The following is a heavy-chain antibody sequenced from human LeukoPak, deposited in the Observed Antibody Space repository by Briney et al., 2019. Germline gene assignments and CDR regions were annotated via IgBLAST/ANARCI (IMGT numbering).Heavy chain of an antibody. V-gene: IGHV4-38-2*01. D-gene: IGHD2-2*02. CDR1: GYSISSTYY. Sequence: SETLSLTCAVSGYSISSTYYWGWIRQPPGKGLEWIGSMHHSGSTSYNPSPTSRVTISLDTSKNQFFLKLRFVTAADTAVYYCARHAYCSSTSCYIDYWGQGTLVTVSS. J-gene: IGHJ4*02. CDR2: MHHSGST. CDR3: ARHAYCSSTSCYIDY.